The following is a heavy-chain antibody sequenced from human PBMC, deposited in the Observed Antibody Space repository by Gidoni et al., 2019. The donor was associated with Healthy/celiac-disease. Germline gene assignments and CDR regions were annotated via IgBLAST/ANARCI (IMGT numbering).Heavy chain of an antibody. J-gene: IGHJ6*02. CDR3: AKDQAAAGYYGMDV. Sequence: QVQLVESGGGVVQPGRSLRLSCAASGFTFSSYGMHWVRQAPGKGLEWVAVISYDGSNKYYADSVKGRFTISRDNSKNTLYLQMNSLRAEDTAVYYCAKDQAAAGYYGMDVWGQGTTVTVSS. V-gene: IGHV3-30*18. CDR2: ISYDGSNK. D-gene: IGHD6-13*01. CDR1: GFTFSSYG.